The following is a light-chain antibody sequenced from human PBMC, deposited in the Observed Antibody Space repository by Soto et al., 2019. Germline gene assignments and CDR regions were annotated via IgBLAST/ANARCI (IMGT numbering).Light chain of an antibody. CDR2: EVS. CDR3: NSYTSSSTLV. J-gene: IGLJ3*02. V-gene: IGLV2-14*01. CDR1: SSDVGGYKY. Sequence: QSALTQPASVSGSPGQSITLSCTGTSSDVGGYKYVSWYQQHPGNAPKVLIYEVSNRPSGVSNRFSGSKSGNTASLTISGLQAEDEADYYCNSYTSSSTLVFGGGTKLTVL.